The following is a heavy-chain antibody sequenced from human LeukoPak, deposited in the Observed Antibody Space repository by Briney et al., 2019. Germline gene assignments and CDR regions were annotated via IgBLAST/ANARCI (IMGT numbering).Heavy chain of an antibody. CDR1: GGSISSYY. Sequence: SETLSLTCTVSGGSISSYYWSWIRQPAGKGLEWIGRTYTSGSTNYNPSLKSRVTMSVDTSKNQFPLKLSSVTAADTAVYYCARGLGYCSSTSCYVLDYWGQGTLVTVSS. CDR3: ARGLGYCSSTSCYVLDY. D-gene: IGHD2-2*01. V-gene: IGHV4-4*07. CDR2: TYTSGST. J-gene: IGHJ4*02.